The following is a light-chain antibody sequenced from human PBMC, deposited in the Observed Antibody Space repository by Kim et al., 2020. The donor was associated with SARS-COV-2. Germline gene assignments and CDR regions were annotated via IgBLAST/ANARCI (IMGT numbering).Light chain of an antibody. Sequence: VAPGQTASTTCSGDKLGNKYAYGYQQKPGQSPVLVIYQDSKRPSGIPDRFSGSNSGNTATLTISGTQAMDEADYYCQAWDSSTVVFGGGTQLTVL. CDR1: KLGNKY. CDR2: QDS. V-gene: IGLV3-1*01. J-gene: IGLJ2*01. CDR3: QAWDSSTVV.